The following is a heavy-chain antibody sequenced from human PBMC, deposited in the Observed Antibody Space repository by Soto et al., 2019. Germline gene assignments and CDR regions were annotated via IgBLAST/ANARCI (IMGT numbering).Heavy chain of an antibody. D-gene: IGHD5-18*01. Sequence: PGGSLRLSCAASGFTFSTYAMHWVRQAPGKGLEWVTVISYDGSNKYYSDSVRGRFTISRDDSTNTLYLQMNSLRAEDTAVYYCARDSATAWDWGQGTLVTVSS. CDR3: ARDSATAWD. CDR2: ISYDGSNK. J-gene: IGHJ4*02. V-gene: IGHV3-30-3*01. CDR1: GFTFSTYA.